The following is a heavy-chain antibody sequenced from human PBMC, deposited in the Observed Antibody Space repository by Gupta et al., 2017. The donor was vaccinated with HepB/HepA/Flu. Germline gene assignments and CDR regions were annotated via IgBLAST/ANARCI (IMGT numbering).Heavy chain of an antibody. J-gene: IGHJ3*02. V-gene: IGHV3-48*02. D-gene: IGHD4-17*01. CDR3: ATNGTTVTTAQFPAFDI. CDR2: ISSSGNSV. CDR1: GVSFNKYK. Sequence: GESGGRPVPPGGSLKPSCTVSGVSFNKYKMNWVRQAPGKGLQWLSYISSSGNSVLYTDSVKGRIPISRDNAKNSLNLQMSNVRDEDTAVYDWATNGTTVTTAQFPAFDIWGQGTRVTISS.